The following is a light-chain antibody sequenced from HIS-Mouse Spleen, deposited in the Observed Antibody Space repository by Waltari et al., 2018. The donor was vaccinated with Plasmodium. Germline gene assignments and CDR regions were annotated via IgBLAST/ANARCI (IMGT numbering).Light chain of an antibody. V-gene: IGKV3-15*01. CDR2: GAS. J-gene: IGKJ3*01. CDR1: QSVSGT. CDR3: QQYNNWSFT. Sequence: EIVMTQSPATLSGSPGERATLSCRASQSVSGTLAGYQQKPGQAPRLLIYGASTRATCITARFSGSGSGPELTLTISSLQSEDCAVYYCQQYNNWSFTFGPGTKVDIK.